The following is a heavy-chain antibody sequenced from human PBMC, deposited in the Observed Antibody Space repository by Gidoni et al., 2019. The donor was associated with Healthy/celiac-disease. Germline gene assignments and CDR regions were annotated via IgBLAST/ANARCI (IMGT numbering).Heavy chain of an antibody. D-gene: IGHD6-19*01. CDR2: ISSNGCST. V-gene: IGHV3-64D*09. J-gene: IGHJ4*02. Sequence: EVLLVESGGGLVQPGGSVRLSVADSGSTFSSSAMHWVRQAPGKGLEYVSAISSNGCSTYYADSVKGRFTISRDNSKNTLYLQMSSLRAEDTAVYYCVKDSQYTVADYWGQGTLVTVSS. CDR3: VKDSQYTVADY. CDR1: GSTFSSSA.